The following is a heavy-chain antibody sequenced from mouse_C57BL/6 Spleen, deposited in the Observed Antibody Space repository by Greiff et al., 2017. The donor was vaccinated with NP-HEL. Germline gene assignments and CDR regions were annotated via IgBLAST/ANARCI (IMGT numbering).Heavy chain of an antibody. CDR1: GYTFTSYW. CDR2: IDPSDSYT. J-gene: IGHJ4*01. Sequence: VKLQQPGAELVMPGASVKLSCKASGYTFTSYWMHWVKQRPGQGLEWIGEIDPSDSYTNYNQKFKGKSTLTVDKSSSTAYMQLSSLTSEDSAVYYCARATVVAPGAMDYWGQGTSVTVSS. CDR3: ARATVVAPGAMDY. V-gene: IGHV1-69*01. D-gene: IGHD1-1*01.